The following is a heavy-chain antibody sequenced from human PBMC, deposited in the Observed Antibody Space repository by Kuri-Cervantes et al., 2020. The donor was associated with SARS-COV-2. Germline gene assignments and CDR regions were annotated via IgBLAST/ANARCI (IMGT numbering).Heavy chain of an antibody. V-gene: IGHV3-30*18. D-gene: IGHD3-22*01. CDR2: ISYDGSNK. J-gene: IGHJ4*02. CDR1: GFTVSSNY. CDR3: AKDPTYSDSSGTFDY. Sequence: LSLTCAASGFTVSSNYMHWVRQAPGKGLEWVAVISYDGSNKYYADSVKGRFTISRDNSKNTLYLQMNSLRAEDTAVYYCAKDPTYSDSSGTFDYWGQGTLVTVSS.